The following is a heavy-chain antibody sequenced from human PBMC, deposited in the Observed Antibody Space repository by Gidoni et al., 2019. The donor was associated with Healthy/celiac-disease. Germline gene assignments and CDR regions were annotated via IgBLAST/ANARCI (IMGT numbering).Heavy chain of an antibody. Sequence: QVQLQESGPGLVKPSQTLSLTCTVSSGSISSGSYYWSWIRQPVGKGLEWIGRIYTSGSTNYNPSLKSRVTISVDTSKNQFSLKLSSVTAADTAVYYCARGPYYYGSGISDQNAFEIWGQGTMVTVSS. CDR3: ARGPYYYGSGISDQNAFEI. D-gene: IGHD3-10*01. V-gene: IGHV4-61*02. J-gene: IGHJ3*02. CDR1: SGSISSGSYY. CDR2: IYTSGST.